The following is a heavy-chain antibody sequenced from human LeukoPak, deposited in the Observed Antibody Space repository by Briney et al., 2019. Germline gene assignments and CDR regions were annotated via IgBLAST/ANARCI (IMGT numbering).Heavy chain of an antibody. CDR3: ARDAGNSSGWYIWWHAFDI. CDR2: IYYSGST. V-gene: IGHV4-59*12. D-gene: IGHD6-19*01. Sequence: SETLSLTCTVSGGSISSYYWSWIRQPPGKGLEWIGYIYYSGSTNYNPSLKSRVTISVDTSKNQFSLKLSSVTAADTAVYYCARDAGNSSGWYIWWHAFDIWGQGTMVTVSS. J-gene: IGHJ3*02. CDR1: GGSISSYY.